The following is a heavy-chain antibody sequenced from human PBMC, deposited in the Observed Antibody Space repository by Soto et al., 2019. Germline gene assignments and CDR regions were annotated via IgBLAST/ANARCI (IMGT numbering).Heavy chain of an antibody. V-gene: IGHV1-2*02. J-gene: IGHJ5*01. D-gene: IGHD3-16*02. CDR2: INPNSGGT. CDR1: GYTFTGYY. Sequence: ASVKVSCKASGYTFTGYYMHWVRQAPGQGLEWMGWINPNSGGTIYAQKFQGRVTMTRDTSISTAYMELSRLRYDDTAVYYCATDYDVVWGTYRLDSWSHGTLVTVSS. CDR3: ATDYDVVWGTYRLDS.